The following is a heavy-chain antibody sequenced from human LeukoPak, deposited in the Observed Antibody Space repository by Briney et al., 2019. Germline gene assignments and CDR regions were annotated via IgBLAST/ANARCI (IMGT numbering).Heavy chain of an antibody. D-gene: IGHD6-6*01. V-gene: IGHV3-23*01. Sequence: GGPLRLSCAASGFTFSSYAMSWVRQAPGKGLEWVSAISGSGGSTYYAGSVKGRFTISRDNSKNTLYLQMNSLRAEDTAVYYCAKGGAARRPLDYWGQGTLVTVSS. CDR3: AKGGAARRPLDY. CDR1: GFTFSSYA. CDR2: ISGSGGST. J-gene: IGHJ4*02.